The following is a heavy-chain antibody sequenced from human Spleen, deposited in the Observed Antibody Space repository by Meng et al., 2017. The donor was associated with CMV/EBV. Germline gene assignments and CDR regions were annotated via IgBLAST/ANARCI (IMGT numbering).Heavy chain of an antibody. CDR2: ISHDGSNK. D-gene: IGHD2-2*02. J-gene: IGHJ4*02. CDR3: AKGAARYCSSTSCYTDY. V-gene: IGHV3-30*04. CDR1: GFTFSSYA. Sequence: GESLKISCAASGFTFSSYAMHWVRQAPGKGLEWVAVISHDGSNKYYADSVKGRFTISRDNSKNTLYLQMNSLRDEDTAVYYCAKGAARYCSSTSCYTDYWGQGTLVTVSS.